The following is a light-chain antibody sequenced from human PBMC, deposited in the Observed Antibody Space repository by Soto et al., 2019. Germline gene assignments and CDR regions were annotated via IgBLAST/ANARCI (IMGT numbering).Light chain of an antibody. Sequence: QSVLTQPASVSGSPGQSITISCTGTSSDVGGYNYVSWYQQYPGKAPKLMIYHVSNRPSGVSNRFSGSKSGNSTSLTISGLRSEDEADYYYSSYTSTSTYVYGRGTKATVL. J-gene: IGLJ1*01. CDR1: SSDVGGYNY. CDR2: HVS. V-gene: IGLV2-14*01. CDR3: SSYTSTSTYV.